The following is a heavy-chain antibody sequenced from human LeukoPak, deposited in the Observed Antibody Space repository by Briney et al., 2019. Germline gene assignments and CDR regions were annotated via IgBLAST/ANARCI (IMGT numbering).Heavy chain of an antibody. J-gene: IGHJ5*02. D-gene: IGHD3-22*01. CDR1: GFIFSNYW. CDR3: ARDLGQYYDTSDNWFDP. CDR2: INVDGSRK. Sequence: GGSLRLSCAASGFIFSNYWMHWVRQVPGKGLLWVSRINVDGSRKIYADSVKGRFAISRDNAKNTVSLQMNSLRAEDTAVYYCARDLGQYYDTSDNWFDPWGQGTLVTVSS. V-gene: IGHV3-74*01.